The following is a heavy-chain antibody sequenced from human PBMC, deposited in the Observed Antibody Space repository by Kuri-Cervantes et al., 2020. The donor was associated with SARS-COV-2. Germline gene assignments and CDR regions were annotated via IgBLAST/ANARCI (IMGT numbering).Heavy chain of an antibody. CDR1: GFTFSVYT. CDR3: ARRAPGAYDYVWGSYRPTTYDY. V-gene: IGHV3-30-3*01. CDR2: ISYDGSNT. Sequence: LSLTCAASGFTFSVYTMHWVRQAPDKGLEWMALISYDGSNTYYADSVKGRFTISRDSSKNTLYLQMSGLRAEDTAVYYCARRAPGAYDYVWGSYRPTTYDYWGQGTLVTVSS. D-gene: IGHD3-16*02. J-gene: IGHJ4*02.